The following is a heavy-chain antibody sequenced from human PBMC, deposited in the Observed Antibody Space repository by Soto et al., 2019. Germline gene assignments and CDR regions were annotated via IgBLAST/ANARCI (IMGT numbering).Heavy chain of an antibody. D-gene: IGHD2-21*02. V-gene: IGHV3-30*18. CDR3: AKDLEAYCGGDCHTYYYYGMDV. J-gene: IGHJ6*02. CDR1: GFTFSSYG. CDR2: ISYDGSNK. Sequence: PGGSLRLSCAASGFTFSSYGMHWVRQAPGKGLEWVTVISYDGSNKYYADPVKGRFTISRDNSKNTLYLQMNSLRAEDTAVYYCAKDLEAYCGGDCHTYYYYGMDVWGQGTTVTVSS.